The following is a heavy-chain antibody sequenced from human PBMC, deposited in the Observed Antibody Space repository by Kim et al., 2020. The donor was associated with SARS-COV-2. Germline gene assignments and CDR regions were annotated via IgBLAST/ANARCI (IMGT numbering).Heavy chain of an antibody. D-gene: IGHD6-13*01. CDR3: AKDMGIASGDGFDI. CDR2: ISGDGNIA. J-gene: IGHJ3*02. Sequence: GGSLRLSCAASGFTFNDYAMHWVRQAPGKGLEWVSLISGDGNIAHYIDSVKGRFTISRDNSRNSLYLQINSLRPEDTALYFCAKDMGIASGDGFDIWGQGTMVTVSA. CDR1: GFTFNDYA. V-gene: IGHV3-43*02.